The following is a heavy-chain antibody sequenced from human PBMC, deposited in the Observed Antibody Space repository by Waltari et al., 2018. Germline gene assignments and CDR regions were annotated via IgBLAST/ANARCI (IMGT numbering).Heavy chain of an antibody. CDR2: IYPGDSDT. Sequence: EVQLVQSGAEVKKPGESLKISCKGSGYSFTSYWIGWVRQMPGKGLEWMGIIYPGDSDTRYSPSFQGQVTISADKSISTAYLQWSSLKASDTAMYYCARHKIVDAQDDAFDIWGQGTMVTVSS. CDR1: GYSFTSYW. V-gene: IGHV5-51*01. J-gene: IGHJ3*02. D-gene: IGHD1-26*01. CDR3: ARHKIVDAQDDAFDI.